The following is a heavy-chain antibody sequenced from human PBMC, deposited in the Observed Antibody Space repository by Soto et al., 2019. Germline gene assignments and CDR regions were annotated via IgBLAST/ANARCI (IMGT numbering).Heavy chain of an antibody. D-gene: IGHD2-15*01. V-gene: IGHV3-74*01. CDR2: INSDGSST. J-gene: IGHJ4*02. CDR1: GFTFISYW. Sequence: EVQLVESGGGLVKLGGSLKLPCAASGFTFISYWLPWVRQAPGKGLVWVSRINSDGSSTSYADPVKGRFTISRDNAKNTLYLQMNSLRAEDTAVYYCVRTSLVVAAATREDYWGQGTLVTVSS. CDR3: VRTSLVVAAATREDY.